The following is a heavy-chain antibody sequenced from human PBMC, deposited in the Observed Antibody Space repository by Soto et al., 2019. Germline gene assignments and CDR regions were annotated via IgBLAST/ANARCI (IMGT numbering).Heavy chain of an antibody. D-gene: IGHD1-26*01. Sequence: PGGSLRLSCAASGFTFSDYYMTWIRQAPGEGLEWVSFISNNGINTYYAESVKGRFTISRDNAQNSLYLQMNSLRAGDTAVYYCAAMNHYRFDPWGQGTLVTVSS. CDR1: GFTFSDYY. J-gene: IGHJ5*02. V-gene: IGHV3-11*01. CDR3: AAMNHYRFDP. CDR2: ISNNGINT.